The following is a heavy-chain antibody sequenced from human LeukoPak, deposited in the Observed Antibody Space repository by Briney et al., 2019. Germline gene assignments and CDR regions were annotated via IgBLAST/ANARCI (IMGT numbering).Heavy chain of an antibody. CDR3: ARDVGTTHFDF. CDR2: ISTHNGKT. CDR1: GYPFSTYG. Sequence: GASVKVSCKASGYPFSTYGISWVRQAPGQGLQWMAWISTHNGKTDYAQNFQDRVTVTRDTSTSTAYMELRSLRSDDMAVYFCARDVGTTHFDFWGQGTLVTVSS. J-gene: IGHJ4*02. D-gene: IGHD5-12*01. V-gene: IGHV1-18*03.